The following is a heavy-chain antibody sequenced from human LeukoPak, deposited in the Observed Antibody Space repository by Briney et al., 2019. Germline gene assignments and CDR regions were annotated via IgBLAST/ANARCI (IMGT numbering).Heavy chain of an antibody. D-gene: IGHD5-18*01. V-gene: IGHV3-21*01. J-gene: IGHJ6*02. CDR2: ISGSSSYI. CDR3: ARELRGYSDQYYYYGMDV. CDR1: GFTFSTFT. Sequence: GGSLRLSCAASGFTFSTFTMAWVRQAPGKGLEWVSSISGSSSYIYYADSVRGRFTISRDNAKNSLYLQINSLRAEDTAVYYCARELRGYSDQYYYYGMDVWGQGTTVTVCS.